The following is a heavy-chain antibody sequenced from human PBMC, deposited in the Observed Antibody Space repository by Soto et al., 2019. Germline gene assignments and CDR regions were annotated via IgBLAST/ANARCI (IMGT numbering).Heavy chain of an antibody. V-gene: IGHV1-69*13. J-gene: IGHJ3*02. CDR1: GGTFSSYA. CDR2: IIPIFGTA. D-gene: IGHD3-22*01. Sequence: SVKVSCKASGGTFSSYAISWVRQAPGQGLEWMGGIIPIFGTANYAQKFQGRVTITADESTSTAYMELSSLRSEDTAVYYCARVDDYYDSSPSPDAFDIWGQGTMVTVSS. CDR3: ARVDDYYDSSPSPDAFDI.